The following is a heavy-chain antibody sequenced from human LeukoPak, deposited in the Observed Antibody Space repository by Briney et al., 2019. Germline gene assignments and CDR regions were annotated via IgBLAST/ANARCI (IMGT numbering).Heavy chain of an antibody. CDR3: ARDWVEMYSSFPNWFDP. CDR1: GFTFSDYY. J-gene: IGHJ5*02. CDR2: ISSSGSTI. V-gene: IGHV3-11*01. D-gene: IGHD6-6*01. Sequence: GGSLRLSCAASGFTFSDYYMSWIRQAPGKGLEWVSYISSSGSTIYYADSVKGRFTISRDNAKNSLYLQMNSLRAEDTAVYYCARDWVEMYSSFPNWFDPWGQGTLVTVSS.